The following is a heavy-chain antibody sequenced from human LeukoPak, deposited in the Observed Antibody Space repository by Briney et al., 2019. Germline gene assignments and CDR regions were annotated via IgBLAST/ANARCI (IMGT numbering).Heavy chain of an antibody. CDR1: GFTFSSYA. D-gene: IGHD6-13*01. Sequence: GGSLRLSCAASGFTFSSYAMHWVRQAPGKGLEWVAVISYDGSNKYYADSVKGRFTISRDNSKNTLYLQMNSLRAEDTAVYYCARGRGSSSWYVGNYWGQGTLVTVSS. V-gene: IGHV3-30*04. J-gene: IGHJ4*02. CDR3: ARGRGSSSWYVGNY. CDR2: ISYDGSNK.